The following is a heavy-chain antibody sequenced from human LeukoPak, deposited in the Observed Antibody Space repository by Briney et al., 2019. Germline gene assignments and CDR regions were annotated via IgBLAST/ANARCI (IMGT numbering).Heavy chain of an antibody. D-gene: IGHD5-18*01. V-gene: IGHV1-18*04. CDR3: ARAKDSYGYSGFGY. CDR2: ISAYNGNT. Sequence: AASVKVFCKASGYTFTSYGISWVRQAPGQGLEWMGWISAYNGNTNYAQKLQGRVTMTTDTSTSTAYMELRSLRSDDTAVYYCARAKDSYGYSGFGYWGQGTLVTVSA. CDR1: GYTFTSYG. J-gene: IGHJ4*02.